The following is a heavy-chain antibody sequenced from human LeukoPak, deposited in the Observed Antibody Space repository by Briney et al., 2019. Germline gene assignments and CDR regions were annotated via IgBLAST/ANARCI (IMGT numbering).Heavy chain of an antibody. CDR3: ARLDYYGSGSYYSLDP. J-gene: IGHJ5*02. D-gene: IGHD3-10*01. CDR1: GYSSTSYW. V-gene: IGHV5-10-1*01. Sequence: GESLRISCKGSGYSSTSYWISWVRQMPGKGLEWMGRIDPSDSYTNYSPSFQGHVTISADKSISTAYLQWSSLKASDTAMYYCARLDYYGSGSYYSLDPWGQGTLVTVSS. CDR2: IDPSDSYT.